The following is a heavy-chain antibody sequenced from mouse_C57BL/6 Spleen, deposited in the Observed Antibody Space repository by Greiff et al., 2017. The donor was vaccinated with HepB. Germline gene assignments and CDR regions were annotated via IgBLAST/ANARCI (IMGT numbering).Heavy chain of an antibody. D-gene: IGHD1-1*01. CDR2: ISSGSSTI. CDR3: ARVLLYYYGSSYYAMDY. J-gene: IGHJ4*01. CDR1: GFTFSDYG. V-gene: IGHV5-17*01. Sequence: EVQGVESGGGLVKPGGSLKLSCAASGFTFSDYGMHWVRQAPEKGLEWVAYISSGSSTIYYADTVKGRFTISRDNAKNTLFLQMTSLRSEDTAMYYCARVLLYYYGSSYYAMDYWGQGTSVTVSS.